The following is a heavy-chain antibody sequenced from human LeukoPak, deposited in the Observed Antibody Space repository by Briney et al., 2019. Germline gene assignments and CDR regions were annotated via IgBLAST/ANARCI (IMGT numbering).Heavy chain of an antibody. V-gene: IGHV5-51*01. CDR3: ARSEASGYNFGY. CDR2: TFPGGSDT. CDR1: GYSFTTYW. D-gene: IGHD5-24*01. J-gene: IGHJ4*02. Sequence: GESLKISCKASGYSFTTYWIGWVRQMPGKGLEWMGTTFPGGSDTKYSPPFQGLVTMSADRSISTAYLQWNSLKASDTAMYYCARSEASGYNFGYWGQGTLVTVSS.